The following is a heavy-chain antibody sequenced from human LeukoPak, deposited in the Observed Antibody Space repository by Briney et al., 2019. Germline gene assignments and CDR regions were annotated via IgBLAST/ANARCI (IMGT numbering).Heavy chain of an antibody. V-gene: IGHV3-21*01. Sequence: PGGSLRLSCAASGITFSSYSMNWVRQAPGKGLEWVSTISSTSNYIYYADSVKGRFTISRDNAKNSLYLQMNSLRAEDTAVYYCARGGGFEDHWGQGTLVTVSS. CDR1: GITFSSYS. J-gene: IGHJ4*02. D-gene: IGHD3-16*01. CDR2: ISSTSNYI. CDR3: ARGGGFEDH.